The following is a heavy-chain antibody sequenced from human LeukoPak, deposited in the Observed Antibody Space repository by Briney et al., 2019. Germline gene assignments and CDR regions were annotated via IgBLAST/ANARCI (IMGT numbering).Heavy chain of an antibody. CDR2: ISGSGGST. Sequence: GGSLRLSCAAFGFTFRSYAMSWVRQAPGKGLEWVSAISGSGGSTYYADSVKGRFTISRDNSKNTLYLQMNSLRAEDTAVYYGANRLGYDFWSGYYPYWGQGTLVTVSS. CDR3: ANRLGYDFWSGYYPY. J-gene: IGHJ4*02. D-gene: IGHD3-3*01. V-gene: IGHV3-23*01. CDR1: GFTFRSYA.